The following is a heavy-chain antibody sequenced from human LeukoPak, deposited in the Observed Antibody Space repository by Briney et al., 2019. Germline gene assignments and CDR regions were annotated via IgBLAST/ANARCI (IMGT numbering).Heavy chain of an antibody. CDR1: GFPFRSYW. J-gene: IGHJ4*02. D-gene: IGHD3-3*01. Sequence: GGPLSLSCAASGFPFRSYWMAWVRQAPGKGLEWVASIKQDGGETFYVDSVKGRFTISRDNAKNSLYLQMNSLRAEDTAVYYCAREYDFWSGLSPPDYWGQGTLVTVSS. V-gene: IGHV3-7*01. CDR2: IKQDGGET. CDR3: AREYDFWSGLSPPDY.